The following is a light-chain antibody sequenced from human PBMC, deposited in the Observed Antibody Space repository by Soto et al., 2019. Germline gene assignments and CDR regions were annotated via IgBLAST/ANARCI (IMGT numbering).Light chain of an antibody. Sequence: EIVMTQSPATLSVSPGERATLSCRASQNISSNLAWYQQKPGQAPMVLIDGASTRATGIPARFSGSGSGTEFPLTISSLQYEDFAVYYCQQYNNWLWPFGQGTKVEIK. CDR1: QNISSN. J-gene: IGKJ1*01. V-gene: IGKV3-15*01. CDR3: QQYNNWLWP. CDR2: GAS.